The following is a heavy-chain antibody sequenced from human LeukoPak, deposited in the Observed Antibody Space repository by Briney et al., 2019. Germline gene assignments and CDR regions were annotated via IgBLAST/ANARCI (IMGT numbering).Heavy chain of an antibody. J-gene: IGHJ6*02. D-gene: IGHD3-10*01. V-gene: IGHV4-30-4*01. Sequence: SETLSLTCTVSGGSISSGDYYWSWIRQPPGKGLEWIGYIYYSGSTYYNPSLKSRVTISVDTSKNQFSLKLSSVTAADTAVYYCARALSYGSGIDYYGMDVWGQGTTVTVSS. CDR1: GGSISSGDYY. CDR2: IYYSGST. CDR3: ARALSYGSGIDYYGMDV.